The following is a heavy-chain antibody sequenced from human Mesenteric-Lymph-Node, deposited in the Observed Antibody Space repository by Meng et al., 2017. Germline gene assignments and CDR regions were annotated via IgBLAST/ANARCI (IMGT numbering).Heavy chain of an antibody. V-gene: IGHV1-69*06. CDR2: IIPIFGTA. J-gene: IGHJ4*02. Sequence: SVKVSCKASGGTFSSYAISWVRQAPGQGLEWMGGIIPIFGTANYAQKFQGRVMITADNSTSTAYMELSSLRSEDTAVYYCASEKMRVDYYDSSGSYYFDYWGQGTLVTVSS. CDR1: GGTFSSYA. D-gene: IGHD3-22*01. CDR3: ASEKMRVDYYDSSGSYYFDY.